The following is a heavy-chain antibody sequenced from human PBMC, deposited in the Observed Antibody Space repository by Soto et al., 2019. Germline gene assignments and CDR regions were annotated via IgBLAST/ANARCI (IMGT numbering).Heavy chain of an antibody. CDR1: GFTFSSYA. J-gene: IGHJ4*02. Sequence: GGSLRLSCAASGFTFSSYAMHWVRQAPGKGLEWVAVISYDGSNKYYADSVKGRFTISRDNSKNTLYLQMNSLRAEDTAVYYCARASSGGTGSSSAPLIDYWGQGTLVTVSS. CDR3: ARASSGGTGSSSAPLIDY. V-gene: IGHV3-30-3*01. D-gene: IGHD6-6*01. CDR2: ISYDGSNK.